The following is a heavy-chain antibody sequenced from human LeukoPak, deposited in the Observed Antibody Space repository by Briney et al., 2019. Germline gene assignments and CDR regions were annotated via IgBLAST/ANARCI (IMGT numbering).Heavy chain of an antibody. CDR3: ASPGTYYDFWSGYYTFDY. Sequence: GEPLRLSCAASGFIFKKYWMSWVRQAPGKGLEWVANIKQDGSEKYYVDSVKGRFTISRDNAKNSLYLQMNSLRAEDTAVYYCASPGTYYDFWSGYYTFDYWGQGTLVTVSS. CDR2: IKQDGSEK. V-gene: IGHV3-7*01. CDR1: GFIFKKYW. D-gene: IGHD3-3*01. J-gene: IGHJ4*02.